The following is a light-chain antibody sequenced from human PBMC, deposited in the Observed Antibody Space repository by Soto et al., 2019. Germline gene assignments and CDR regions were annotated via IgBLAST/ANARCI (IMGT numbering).Light chain of an antibody. CDR3: AAWDDSLSANYV. J-gene: IGLJ1*01. CDR2: RNN. V-gene: IGLV1-47*01. Sequence: QSVLTQPPSASGTPGQRVTISCSGSSSNIGSNYVYWYQQLPGTAPKLLIYRNNQRPSGVPDRFSGSKSGTSAPLAISWLRSEDEADYYCAAWDDSLSANYVFGTGTKVTVL. CDR1: SSNIGSNY.